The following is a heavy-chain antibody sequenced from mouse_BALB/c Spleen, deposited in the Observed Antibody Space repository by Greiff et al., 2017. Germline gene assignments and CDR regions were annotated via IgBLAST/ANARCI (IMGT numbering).Heavy chain of an antibody. CDR2: ISYSGST. CDR1: GYSITSDYA. Sequence: DVQLQESGPGLVKPSQSLSLTCTVTGYSITSDYAWNWIRQFPGNKLEWMGYISYSGSTSYNPSLKSRISITRDTSKNQFFLQLNSVTTEDTATYYCARDYYYGTFDYWGQGTSVTVSS. D-gene: IGHD1-1*01. CDR3: ARDYYYGTFDY. V-gene: IGHV3-2*02. J-gene: IGHJ4*01.